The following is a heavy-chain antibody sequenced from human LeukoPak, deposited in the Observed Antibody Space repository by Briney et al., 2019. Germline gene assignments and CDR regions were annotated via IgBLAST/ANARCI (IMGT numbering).Heavy chain of an antibody. D-gene: IGHD3-10*01. CDR3: AKFNLKYGSGSYFFGLQNVDY. V-gene: IGHV3-30*18. CDR1: GFTFSNYG. CDR2: ISYDGSNK. J-gene: IGHJ4*02. Sequence: GGSLRLSCAASGFTFSNYGMHWVRQAPGKGLEWVAVISYDGSNKYYADSVKGRFTISRDNSKNTLYLQMNSLRAEDTAVYYCAKFNLKYGSGSYFFGLQNVDYWGQGTLVTVSS.